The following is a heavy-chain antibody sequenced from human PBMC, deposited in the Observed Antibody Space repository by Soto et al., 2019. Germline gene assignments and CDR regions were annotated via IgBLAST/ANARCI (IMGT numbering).Heavy chain of an antibody. J-gene: IGHJ5*02. CDR2: IYSGGST. Sequence: GGSLILSCAASGFTVSSNYMSWVRQAPGKGLEWVSVIYSGGSTYYADSVKGRFTISRDNSKNTLYLQMNSLRAEDTAVYYCATASIAARRGWFDPWGQGTLVTVSS. CDR3: ATASIAARRGWFDP. CDR1: GFTVSSNY. D-gene: IGHD6-6*01. V-gene: IGHV3-66*01.